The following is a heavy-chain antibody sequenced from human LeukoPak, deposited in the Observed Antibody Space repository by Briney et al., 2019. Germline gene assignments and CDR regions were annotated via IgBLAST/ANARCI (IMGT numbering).Heavy chain of an antibody. CDR1: GFTFSSYA. V-gene: IGHV3-33*08. CDR2: IWYDGSNK. Sequence: GGSLRLSCAASGFTFSSYAMSWVRQAPGKGLEWLTDIWYDGSNKYYTDSVKGRFTISRDNSKNTLYLQMSSLRAEDTAVYYCARDSNSYGSGATIDYWGQGTLVTVSS. CDR3: ARDSNSYGSGATIDY. J-gene: IGHJ4*02. D-gene: IGHD3-10*01.